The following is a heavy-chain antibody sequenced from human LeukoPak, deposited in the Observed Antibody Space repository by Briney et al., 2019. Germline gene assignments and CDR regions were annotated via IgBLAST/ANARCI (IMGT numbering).Heavy chain of an antibody. CDR1: GYTFTGYY. CDR2: INPNSGGT. J-gene: IGHJ4*02. CDR3: ATSADGSGSYYTLRYFDY. Sequence: ASVKVSCKASGYTFTGYYMHWVRQAPGQGLEWMGWINPNSGGTNYAQKFQGRVTMTRDTSISTAYMELSSLRSEDTAVYYCATSADGSGSYYTLRYFDYWGQGTLVTVSS. D-gene: IGHD3-10*01. V-gene: IGHV1-2*02.